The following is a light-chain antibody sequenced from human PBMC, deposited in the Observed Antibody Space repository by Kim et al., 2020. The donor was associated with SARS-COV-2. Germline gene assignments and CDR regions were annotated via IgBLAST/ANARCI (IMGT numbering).Light chain of an antibody. Sequence: DIVLTQSPATLSSSPGERATLSCRASQSVGSNLAWYQHKPSQAPRLLISDASNRAAGIPARFSGSGSGTDFTLTISSLDPEDFAVYYCQQRINWPSTFGQGTRLEIK. CDR3: QQRINWPST. CDR2: DAS. CDR1: QSVGSN. J-gene: IGKJ5*01. V-gene: IGKV3-11*01.